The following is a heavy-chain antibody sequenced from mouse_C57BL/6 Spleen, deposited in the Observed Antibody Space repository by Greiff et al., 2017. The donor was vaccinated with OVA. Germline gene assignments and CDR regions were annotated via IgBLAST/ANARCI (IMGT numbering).Heavy chain of an antibody. D-gene: IGHD4-1*01. J-gene: IGHJ4*01. CDR1: GFTFSDYY. Sequence: EVQRVESEGGLVQPGSSMKLSCTASGFTFSDYYMAWVRQVPEKGLEWVANINYDGSSTYYLDSLKSRFIISRDNAKNILYLQMSSLKSEDTATYYCAREGNWDYAMDYWGQGTSVTVSS. CDR2: INYDGSST. V-gene: IGHV5-16*01. CDR3: AREGNWDYAMDY.